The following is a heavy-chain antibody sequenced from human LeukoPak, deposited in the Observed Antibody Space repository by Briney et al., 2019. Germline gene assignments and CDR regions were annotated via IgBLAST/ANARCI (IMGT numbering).Heavy chain of an antibody. V-gene: IGHV4-34*01. CDR3: AETLTGGVFDY. D-gene: IGHD3-16*01. Sequence: SETLSLTCAVYGGSFSGYYWSWIRQPPGKGLEWIGEINHSGSTNYNPSLKSRVTISVDTSKNQFSLKLSSVTAADTAVYYCAETLTGGVFDYWGQGTLVTVSS. CDR2: INHSGST. CDR1: GGSFSGYY. J-gene: IGHJ4*02.